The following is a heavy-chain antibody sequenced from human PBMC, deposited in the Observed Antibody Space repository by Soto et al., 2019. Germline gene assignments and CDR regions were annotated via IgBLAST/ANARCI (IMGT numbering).Heavy chain of an antibody. V-gene: IGHV3-74*01. CDR2: IKSDETTT. J-gene: IGHJ4*02. CDR1: GFTFTNYW. Sequence: EVQLVESGGGLVQPGGSLRLSCAASGFTFTNYWMHWVRQVPGKGPEWVSRIKSDETTTDYADSVKGRFTISRDNAKNTVYLQMSSLRADDTAVYYCARGLYLAYGQDYWGQGILVTVSP. CDR3: ARGLYLAYGQDY. D-gene: IGHD4-17*01.